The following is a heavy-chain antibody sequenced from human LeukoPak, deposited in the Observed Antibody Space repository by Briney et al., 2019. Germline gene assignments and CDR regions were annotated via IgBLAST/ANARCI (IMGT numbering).Heavy chain of an antibody. J-gene: IGHJ3*02. CDR2: ISGGGDSS. D-gene: IGHD3-10*01. CDR3: TKDRRISMIRGVIDAFDI. V-gene: IGHV3-23*01. Sequence: GGSLRLSCAASGFTVSSNYMNWVRQAPGKGLEWVSSISGGGDSSYYADSVKGRFTISRDNSKNTLYLQMNSLRAEDTAVYYCTKDRRISMIRGVIDAFDIWGQGTMVTVSS. CDR1: GFTVSSNY.